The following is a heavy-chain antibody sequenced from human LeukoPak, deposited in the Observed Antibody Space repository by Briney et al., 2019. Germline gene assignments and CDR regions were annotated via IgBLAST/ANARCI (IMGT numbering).Heavy chain of an antibody. V-gene: IGHV1-18*01. CDR1: GYTFISYG. CDR2: ISAYNGNT. Sequence: ASVKVCCKASGYTFISYGVSWVRQAPGQGLEWMGWISAYNGNTNYAQKVQGRVTMTTDASTSTAYMELRSLRSDDTAVYYCARDSCTSTSCSFDYWGQGTLVTVSS. D-gene: IGHD2-2*01. J-gene: IGHJ4*02. CDR3: ARDSCTSTSCSFDY.